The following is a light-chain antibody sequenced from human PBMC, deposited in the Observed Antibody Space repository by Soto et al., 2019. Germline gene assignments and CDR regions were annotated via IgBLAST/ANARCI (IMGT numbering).Light chain of an antibody. Sequence: EIVLTQSPATLSLSPGERATLSCSASQSIGLAIACYQHKPGQAPRLLIFDASQRATGIPARFSGSGSGTEFTLTISSLQPEDFATYSCQQLNSYPLTFGGGTKVDIK. J-gene: IGKJ4*01. V-gene: IGKV3-11*01. CDR2: DAS. CDR3: QQLNSYPLT. CDR1: QSIGLA.